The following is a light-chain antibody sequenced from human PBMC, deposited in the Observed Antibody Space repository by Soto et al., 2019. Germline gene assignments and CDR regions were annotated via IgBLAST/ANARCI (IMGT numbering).Light chain of an antibody. Sequence: VLTQSPATLSLSPGERATLSCRASQSVYSYLAWYQQKPGQPPRLHISDVSNRATGIPARFSGSGYGTDFTLTISGLEPEEFAVYCCQHRNGWPFTFGGGTKVEIK. CDR2: DVS. J-gene: IGKJ4*01. CDR1: QSVYSY. V-gene: IGKV3-11*01. CDR3: QHRNGWPFT.